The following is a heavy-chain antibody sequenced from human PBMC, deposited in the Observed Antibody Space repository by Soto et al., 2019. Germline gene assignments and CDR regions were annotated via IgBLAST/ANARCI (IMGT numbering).Heavy chain of an antibody. CDR1: GFTFSSYA. CDR2: ISGSGGST. J-gene: IGHJ5*02. V-gene: IGHV3-23*01. D-gene: IGHD6-19*01. Sequence: GGSLRLSCAASGFTFSSYAMSWVRQAPGKGLEWVSAISGSGGSTYYADSVKGRFTISRDNSKNTLYLQMNSLRAEDTTVYYCAKDQEQWLVRWFDPWGQGTLVTVSS. CDR3: AKDQEQWLVRWFDP.